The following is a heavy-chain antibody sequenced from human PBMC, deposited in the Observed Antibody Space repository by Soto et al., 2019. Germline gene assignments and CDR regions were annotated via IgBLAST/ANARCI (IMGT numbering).Heavy chain of an antibody. CDR3: AKDSPGYQLLFDY. D-gene: IGHD2-2*01. CDR1: GGTFSSYA. J-gene: IGHJ4*02. CDR2: IIPIFGTA. Sequence: ASVKVSCKASGGTFSSYAISWVRQAPGQGLEWMGGIIPIFGTANYAQKFQGRVTITADESTSTAYMELSSLRSEDTAVYYCAKDSPGYQLLFDYWGQGTLVTVSS. V-gene: IGHV1-69*13.